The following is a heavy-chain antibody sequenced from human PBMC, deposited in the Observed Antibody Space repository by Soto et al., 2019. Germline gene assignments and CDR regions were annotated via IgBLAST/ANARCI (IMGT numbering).Heavy chain of an antibody. Sequence: GSLRLSCAASGFTFSSYWMSWVRQAPGKGLEWVANIKQDGSEKYYVDSVKGRFTISRDNAKNSLYLQMNSLRAEDTAVYYCATELRHFDWLLPTPEYWGQGTRVTVSS. CDR1: GFTFSSYW. D-gene: IGHD3-9*01. CDR2: IKQDGSEK. V-gene: IGHV3-7*01. CDR3: ATELRHFDWLLPTPEY. J-gene: IGHJ4*02.